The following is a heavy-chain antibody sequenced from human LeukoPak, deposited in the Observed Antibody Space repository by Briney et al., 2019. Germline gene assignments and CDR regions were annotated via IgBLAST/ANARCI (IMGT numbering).Heavy chain of an antibody. J-gene: IGHJ4*02. CDR2: ISGSSDTT. V-gene: IGHV3-23*01. CDR3: VKSGTFFLYYFDS. Sequence: GGSLRLSCAASGFTFSNYAVSWVRQAPGKGLERISGISGSSDTTYYADAVKGRFTISRDNSKNTLFLQMSSLRVEDTAVYYCVKSGTFFLYYFDSWGQGTQLTVSS. CDR1: GFTFSNYA. D-gene: IGHD1-26*01.